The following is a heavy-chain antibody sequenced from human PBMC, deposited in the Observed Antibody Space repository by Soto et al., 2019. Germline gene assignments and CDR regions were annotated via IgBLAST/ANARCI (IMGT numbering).Heavy chain of an antibody. CDR2: ISYDGGNK. V-gene: IGHV3-30-3*01. CDR3: ARDPLYYYDSSGYSYYFDY. CDR1: GFTFSSYA. J-gene: IGHJ4*02. D-gene: IGHD3-22*01. Sequence: GGSLRLSCAASGFTFSSYAMHWVRQAPGKGLEWVAVISYDGGNKYYADSVKGRFTISRDNSKNTLYLQMNSLRAEDTAVYYCARDPLYYYDSSGYSYYFDYWGQGTLVTVSS.